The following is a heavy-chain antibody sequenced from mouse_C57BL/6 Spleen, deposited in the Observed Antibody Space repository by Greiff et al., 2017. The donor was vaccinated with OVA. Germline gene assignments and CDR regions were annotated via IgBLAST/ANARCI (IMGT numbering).Heavy chain of an antibody. CDR2: IYPYNGVS. Sequence: VQLKESGPELVKPGVPGKLPAKPLGSSFTGTYLHWLKRSLGIIPDWIGYIYPYNGVSSYNQKFKGKATLTVDKSSSTAYMELRSLTSEDSAVYYCARWDLGSPYYAMDYWGQGTSVTVSS. CDR3: ARWDLGSPYYAMDY. J-gene: IGHJ4*01. D-gene: IGHD1-1*01. V-gene: IGHV1-31*01. CDR1: GSSFTGTY.